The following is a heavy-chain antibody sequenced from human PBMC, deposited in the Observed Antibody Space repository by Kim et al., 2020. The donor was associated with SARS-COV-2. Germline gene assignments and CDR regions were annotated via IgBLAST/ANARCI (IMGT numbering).Heavy chain of an antibody. CDR1: GFTFSDST. CDR3: ARRRFKVDTSTFFDD. V-gene: IGHV3-73*01. Sequence: GGSLRLSCAAYGFTFSDSTIHWVRQASGKGLEWVGRTISKANNYATAYAASVKGRFTISRDDSENTAYLQMNSLKTEDTAVYYCARRRFKVDTSTFFDDWGQGTLVTVSS. D-gene: IGHD5-18*01. CDR2: TISKANNYAT. J-gene: IGHJ4*02.